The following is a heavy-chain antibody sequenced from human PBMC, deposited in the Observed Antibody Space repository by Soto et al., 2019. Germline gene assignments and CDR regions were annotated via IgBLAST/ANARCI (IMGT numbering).Heavy chain of an antibody. CDR2: IIPFLGTT. J-gene: IGHJ3*02. Sequence: QVQLVQSGAEVKMPGSSVKVSCKTSGGIFITSGLSWVRQAPGQGLEWMGGIIPFLGTTNHAQKFQGRVTMTRNTSISTAYMELSSLRSEYTAVYYCARRPYYDFWSGYFHSGYIDAFDIWGQGTMVTVSS. CDR3: ARRPYYDFWSGYFHSGYIDAFDI. CDR1: GGIFITSG. D-gene: IGHD3-3*01. V-gene: IGHV1-69*06.